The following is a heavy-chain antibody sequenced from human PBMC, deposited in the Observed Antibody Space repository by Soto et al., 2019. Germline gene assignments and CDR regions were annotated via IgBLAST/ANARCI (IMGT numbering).Heavy chain of an antibody. D-gene: IGHD2-8*01. CDR3: ARAVSHFYHYYYMDV. CDR1: GYTFTTYD. Sequence: QVQLVQSGAEVKKSGASVKVSCKASGYTFTTYDISWVRQAPGQGLEWMGWISAFNGNTNYAQKLQGRVTMTTDTSTNTAYMELMSLRSDDTAVYYCARAVSHFYHYYYMDVWGKGTTVTVSS. V-gene: IGHV1-18*01. J-gene: IGHJ6*03. CDR2: ISAFNGNT.